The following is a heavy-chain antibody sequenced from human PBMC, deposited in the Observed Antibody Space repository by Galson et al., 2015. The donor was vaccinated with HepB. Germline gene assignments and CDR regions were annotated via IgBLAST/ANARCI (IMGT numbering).Heavy chain of an antibody. CDR2: ISSSSSYI. Sequence: SLRLSCAASGFTFSSYSMNWVRQAPGKGLEWVSSISSSSSYIYYADSVKGRFTISRDNAKNSLYLQMNSLRAEDTAVHYCARDLSYYDSSGVVDYWGQGTLVTVSS. J-gene: IGHJ4*02. CDR3: ARDLSYYDSSGVVDY. V-gene: IGHV3-21*01. D-gene: IGHD3-22*01. CDR1: GFTFSSYS.